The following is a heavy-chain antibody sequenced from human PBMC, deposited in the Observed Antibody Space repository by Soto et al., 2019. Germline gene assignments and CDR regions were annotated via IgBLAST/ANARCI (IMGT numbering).Heavy chain of an antibody. D-gene: IGHD1-26*01. CDR1: GASIISSNSY. V-gene: IGHV4-39*01. CDR3: ARQPLHRVGSSISTLDI. J-gene: IGHJ3*02. CDR2: VSFGRDT. Sequence: SETLSLTCTVSGASIISSNSYWAWIRQSPGTGLEWIGSVSFGRDTYFNPSLKSRLTISADTSKNEISLNLNSVTAADTAVYYCARQPLHRVGSSISTLDIWGQGTVVTVSS.